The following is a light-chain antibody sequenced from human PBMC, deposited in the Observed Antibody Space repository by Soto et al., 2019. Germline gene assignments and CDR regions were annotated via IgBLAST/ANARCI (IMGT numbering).Light chain of an antibody. CDR3: SSYAGSSNV. CDR2: EVN. CDR1: SSDVDDYNY. J-gene: IGLJ1*01. Sequence: QSALTQPPSASGSPGQSVTISCTGTSSDVDDYNYVSWYQQHPGKAPKLMIYEVNVRPSGVPDRFSGSKSGNTASLTVSGLQAEDEADYYCSSYAGSSNVFGTGTKLTVL. V-gene: IGLV2-8*01.